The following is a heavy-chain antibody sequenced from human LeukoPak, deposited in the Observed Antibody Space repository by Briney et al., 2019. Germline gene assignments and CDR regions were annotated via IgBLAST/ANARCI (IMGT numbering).Heavy chain of an antibody. V-gene: IGHV4-61*01. D-gene: IGHD3-10*01. J-gene: IGHJ3*02. Sequence: PSETLSLTCTVSGGSVSSGSYYWSWIRQPPGKGLEWIGYIYYSGSTNYNPSLKSRVTISVDTSKNQFSLKLSSVTAADTAVYYCARDRVLWFGEYGAFDIWGQGTMVTVSS. CDR1: GGSVSSGSYY. CDR2: IYYSGST. CDR3: ARDRVLWFGEYGAFDI.